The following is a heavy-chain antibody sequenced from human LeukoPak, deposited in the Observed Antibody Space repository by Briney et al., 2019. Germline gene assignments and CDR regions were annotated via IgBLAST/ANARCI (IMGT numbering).Heavy chain of an antibody. D-gene: IGHD1-1*01. CDR3: AGIQLERRWFDP. V-gene: IGHV4-59*01. Sequence: SETLSLTCTVSGGSISSYYWSWIRQPPGKGLEWIGYIYYSGSTNYNPSLKSRVTISVDTSKNQFSLKLSSVTAADTAAYYCAGIQLERRWFDPWGQGTLVTVSS. CDR1: GGSISSYY. CDR2: IYYSGST. J-gene: IGHJ5*02.